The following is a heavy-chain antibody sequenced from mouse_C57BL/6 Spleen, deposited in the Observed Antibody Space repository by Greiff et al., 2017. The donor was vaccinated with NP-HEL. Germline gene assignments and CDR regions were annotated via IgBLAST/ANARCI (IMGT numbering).Heavy chain of an antibody. J-gene: IGHJ4*01. D-gene: IGHD2-2*01. V-gene: IGHV7-3*01. CDR3: ASSVCYGYDVPYDYAMDY. CDR1: GFTFTDYY. CDR2: IRTKANGYTT. Sequence: EVHLVESGGGLVQPGGSLSLSCAASGFTFTDYYMSWVRQPPGKALEWLGFIRTKANGYTTEYSASVKGRFTISRDNSQSILYRQMNALRAEDSATYYCASSVCYGYDVPYDYAMDYWGQGTSVTVSS.